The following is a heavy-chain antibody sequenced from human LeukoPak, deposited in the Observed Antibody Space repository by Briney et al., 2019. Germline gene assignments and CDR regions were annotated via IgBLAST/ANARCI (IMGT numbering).Heavy chain of an antibody. D-gene: IGHD2-15*01. CDR3: ARGRYCSADICSGGDAFDI. CDR2: IYTRGST. V-gene: IGHV4-4*07. Sequence: SEPLSLTCTVSGGSINNYYWSWIRQPAGKGLEWIGRIYTRGSTNYNPSLKSRVTMSVDTSKNQFSLKLSSVTAADTAVYYCARGRYCSADICSGGDAFDIWGQGTMVSVSS. CDR1: GGSINNYY. J-gene: IGHJ3*02.